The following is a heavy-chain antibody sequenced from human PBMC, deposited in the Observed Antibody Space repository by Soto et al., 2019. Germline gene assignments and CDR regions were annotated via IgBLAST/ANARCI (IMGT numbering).Heavy chain of an antibody. CDR1: GGSISSGDYY. CDR2: IYYSGST. Sequence: QVQLQESGPGLVKPSQTLSLTCTVSGGSISSGDYYWSWIRQPPGKGLEWIGYIYYSGSTYYNPSLKSRVTISVDTSKHQFSLKLSSVTAADTAVYYCARDRIELWFGNRYYYYGMDVWGQGTTVTVSS. J-gene: IGHJ6*02. V-gene: IGHV4-30-4*01. D-gene: IGHD3-10*01. CDR3: ARDRIELWFGNRYYYYGMDV.